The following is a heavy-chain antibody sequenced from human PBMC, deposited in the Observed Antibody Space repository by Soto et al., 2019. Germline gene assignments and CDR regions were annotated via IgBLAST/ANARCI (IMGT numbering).Heavy chain of an antibody. CDR2: IYYSGST. CDR1: GDSISSYY. V-gene: IGHV4-59*01. Sequence: QVQLQASGPGLVKPSETLSLTCTVSGDSISSYYWSWIRQPPGKGLEWIGYIYYSGSTHYNPSLKSRVTISVDTTKHQFSLKLSSVAAADTAVDSWAIGGSSDGRGDYYGMDVWGQGTTVTVAS. J-gene: IGHJ6*02. D-gene: IGHD6-25*01. CDR3: AIGGSSDGRGDYYGMDV.